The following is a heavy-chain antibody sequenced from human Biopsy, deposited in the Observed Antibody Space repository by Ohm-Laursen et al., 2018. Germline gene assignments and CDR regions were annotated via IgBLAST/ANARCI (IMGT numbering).Heavy chain of an antibody. D-gene: IGHD6-19*01. CDR3: ARGRLRAVARFDY. Sequence: SETLSLTCFVYGGSFSGYYWSWIRQPPGKGLEWIGEINHSGSTNYNPSLKSRVTISVDTSKNQFSLKLSSVTAADTAVYYCARGRLRAVARFDYWGQGTLVTVSS. CDR1: GGSFSGYY. J-gene: IGHJ4*02. V-gene: IGHV4-34*01. CDR2: INHSGST.